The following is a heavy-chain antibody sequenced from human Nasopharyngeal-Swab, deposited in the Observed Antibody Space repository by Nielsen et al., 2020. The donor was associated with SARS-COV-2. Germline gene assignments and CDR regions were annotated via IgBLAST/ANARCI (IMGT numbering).Heavy chain of an antibody. V-gene: IGHV6-1*01. J-gene: IGHJ4*02. CDR1: WDRVSSHSDA. CDR3: AREGEYYDILTGYRVFFDY. D-gene: IGHD3-9*01. CDR2: TYYRSKWYN. Sequence: SQTLSLPCSIPWDRVSSHSDARNWPRPSPSRGLEWLGRTYYRSKWYNDYAVSVKSRITINPDTSKNQFSLQLNSVTPEDTSVYYCAREGEYYDILTGYRVFFDYWGQGTLVTVSS.